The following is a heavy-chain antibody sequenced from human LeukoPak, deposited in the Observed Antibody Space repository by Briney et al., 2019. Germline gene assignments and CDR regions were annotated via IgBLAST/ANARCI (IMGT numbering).Heavy chain of an antibody. J-gene: IGHJ6*04. Sequence: ASVKVSCKASGYTFTNYVMHWVRQAPGQRLEWMGWSNDGNGNTKYSQKFQGRVTITRDTSASTAYMELSSLRSEDTAVYYCARDPLFCSGGSCIPYYYGLDVWGKGTTVTVSS. CDR1: GYTFTNYV. CDR2: SNDGNGNT. V-gene: IGHV1-3*01. D-gene: IGHD2-15*01. CDR3: ARDPLFCSGGSCIPYYYGLDV.